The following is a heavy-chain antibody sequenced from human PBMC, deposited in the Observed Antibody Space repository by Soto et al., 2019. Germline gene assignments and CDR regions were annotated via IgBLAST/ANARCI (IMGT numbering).Heavy chain of an antibody. CDR1: GGSFSGYY. V-gene: IGHV4-34*01. Sequence: PSETLSLTCDVYGGSFSGYYWSWIRQPPGKGLEWIGEINHSGSTNYNPSLKSRVTITVDTSKNQFSLKLSSVTAADTAVYYCARAVIVATIWSWFDPWGQGTLVTVSS. CDR3: ARAVIVATIWSWFDP. CDR2: INHSGST. D-gene: IGHD5-12*01. J-gene: IGHJ5*02.